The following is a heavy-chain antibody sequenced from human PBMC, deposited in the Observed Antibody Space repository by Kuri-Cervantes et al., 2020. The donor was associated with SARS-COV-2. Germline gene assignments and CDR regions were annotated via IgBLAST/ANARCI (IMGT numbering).Heavy chain of an antibody. V-gene: IGHV3-21*01. CDR2: VSSTSNYI. Sequence: GESLKISCAASGFTFSSYWMNWVRQAPGKGLEWVSSVSSTSNYIYYADSMKGRFTISRDNAKNSMFLQMNSLRAEDTAVYYCARVACSSSNCAIYYYYMDAWGKGTTVTVSS. CDR3: ARVACSSSNCAIYYYYMDA. CDR1: GFTFSSYW. D-gene: IGHD2-2*01. J-gene: IGHJ6*03.